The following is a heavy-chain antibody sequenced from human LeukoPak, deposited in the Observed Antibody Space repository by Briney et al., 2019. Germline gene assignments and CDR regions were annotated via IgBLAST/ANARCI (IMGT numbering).Heavy chain of an antibody. CDR1: GFTVSNNY. J-gene: IGHJ4*02. CDR2: IYSGGST. Sequence: GGSLRLSCAASGFTVSNNYMSWVRQAPGKGLEWVSVIYSGGSTYYADSVKGRFTISRDNSKNTLFLQMNSLRAEDTAMYYCAKDFRAGGPHYFDYWGQGTPVTVSS. V-gene: IGHV3-66*01. D-gene: IGHD1-14*01. CDR3: AKDFRAGGPHYFDY.